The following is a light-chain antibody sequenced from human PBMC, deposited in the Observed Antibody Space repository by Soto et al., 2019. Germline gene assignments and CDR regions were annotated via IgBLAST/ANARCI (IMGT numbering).Light chain of an antibody. CDR3: QTWGTGIVV. Sequence: QLVLTQSPSASASLGASVKLTCTLSSGHSSYAIAWHQQQPEKGPRYLMKLNSDGSHSKGDGIPDRFSGSSSGDKRYLTIFSLQSEDEADYYCQTWGTGIVVFSGGTKLTVL. V-gene: IGLV4-69*01. CDR1: SGHSSYA. J-gene: IGLJ3*02. CDR2: LNSDGSH.